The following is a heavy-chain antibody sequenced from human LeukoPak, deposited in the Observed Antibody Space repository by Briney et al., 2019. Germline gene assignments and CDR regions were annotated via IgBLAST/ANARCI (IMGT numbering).Heavy chain of an antibody. Sequence: GGSLRLSCAASGFTFSSYAMSWVRQAPGKGLEWVSAISGSGGSTYYADSVKGRFTISRDNSKKTLYLQMNSMRAEDTAVYYCARGYSSSSRSLFDYWGQGTLVTVSS. CDR3: ARGYSSSSRSLFDY. V-gene: IGHV3-23*01. J-gene: IGHJ4*02. D-gene: IGHD6-6*01. CDR2: ISGSGGST. CDR1: GFTFSSYA.